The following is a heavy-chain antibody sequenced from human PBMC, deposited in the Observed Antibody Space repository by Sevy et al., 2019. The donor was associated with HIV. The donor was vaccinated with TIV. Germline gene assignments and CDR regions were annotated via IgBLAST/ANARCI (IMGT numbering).Heavy chain of an antibody. V-gene: IGHV3-15*01. D-gene: IGHD2-8*02. J-gene: IGHJ4*02. CDR1: GFTFSDAW. CDR3: TTSPRTGRDY. CDR2: IKSNTDGGTA. Sequence: GGSLRLSCAASGFTFSDAWLCWVRQAPGKGLEWVGRIKSNTDGGTADYAAPVKGRFTISSDDSKNTLFLQMNSLKAEDTAVYYCTTSPRTGRDYWGQGTLVTVSS.